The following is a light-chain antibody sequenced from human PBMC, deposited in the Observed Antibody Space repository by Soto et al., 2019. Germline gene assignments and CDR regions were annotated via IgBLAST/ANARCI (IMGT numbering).Light chain of an antibody. V-gene: IGKV3-15*01. CDR2: DAY. Sequence: EIIMTQSPATLSVSPGERVTLSCRASQGVGSTLAWYRQQPGQAPRLLIYDAYIRASGVPARFSGSGSGTEFTLTISGLQSEDFAVYYCQPYNNWPLTFGGGTKVEIK. CDR1: QGVGST. J-gene: IGKJ4*01. CDR3: QPYNNWPLT.